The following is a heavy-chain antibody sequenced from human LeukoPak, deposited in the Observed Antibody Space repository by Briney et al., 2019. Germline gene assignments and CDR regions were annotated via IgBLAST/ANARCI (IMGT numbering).Heavy chain of an antibody. J-gene: IGHJ4*02. CDR1: GFTFSSYW. CDR2: IKLDGSEK. CDR3: AKDYDSSGYYRGGDY. V-gene: IGHV3-7*03. D-gene: IGHD3-22*01. Sequence: GGSLRLSCVASGFTFSSYWMSWVRQAPGKGLEWVANIKLDGSEKYYVDSAKGRFTISRDKPKKSLYLQMNSLRAEETAVYYCAKDYDSSGYYRGGDYWGQGTLVTVSS.